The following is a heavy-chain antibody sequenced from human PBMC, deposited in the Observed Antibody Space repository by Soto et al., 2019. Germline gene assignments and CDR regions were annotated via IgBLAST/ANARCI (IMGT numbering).Heavy chain of an antibody. Sequence: EVQLAESGGGLVQPGGSLRLSCAVSGFTLRSYTMNWVRQAPGKGLEWISYIGLSGSPIKYADSVKGRFTISRDDNKNMLYLQMDSLRAEDTAVYYCARTGDNTRWGYWGQGTLVTVSS. D-gene: IGHD1-20*01. J-gene: IGHJ4*02. CDR1: GFTLRSYT. CDR2: IGLSGSPI. CDR3: ARTGDNTRWGY. V-gene: IGHV3-48*01.